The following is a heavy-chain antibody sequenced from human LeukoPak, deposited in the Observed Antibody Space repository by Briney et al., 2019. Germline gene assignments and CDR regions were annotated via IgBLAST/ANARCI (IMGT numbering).Heavy chain of an antibody. CDR2: IKQDGSEK. D-gene: IGHD3-10*01. CDR3: AKGLRRRGITMVRGVIQNYEYFQE. J-gene: IGHJ1*01. CDR1: GFTFSSYW. Sequence: KPGGSLRLSCAASGFTFSSYWMSWVRQAPGKGLEWVANIKQDGSEKYYVDSVKGRFTISRDNSKNTLYLQMNSLRAEDTAVYYCAKGLRRRGITMVRGVIQNYEYFQEWGQGTLVTVSS. V-gene: IGHV3-7*01.